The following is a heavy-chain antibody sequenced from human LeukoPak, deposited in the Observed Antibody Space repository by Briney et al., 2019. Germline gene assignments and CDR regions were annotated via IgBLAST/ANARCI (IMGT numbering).Heavy chain of an antibody. D-gene: IGHD3-3*01. CDR2: INPNSGGT. CDR3: ARGSRHVLRFSWAPNWFDP. CDR1: GYTFTGYY. V-gene: IGHV1-2*02. Sequence: GASVKVSCKASGYTFTGYYMHWVRQAPGQGLEWMGWINPNSGGTNYAQKFQGRVTMTRDTSISTAYMELSRLRSDDTAVYYCARGSRHVLRFSWAPNWFDPWGQGTLVTVSS. J-gene: IGHJ5*02.